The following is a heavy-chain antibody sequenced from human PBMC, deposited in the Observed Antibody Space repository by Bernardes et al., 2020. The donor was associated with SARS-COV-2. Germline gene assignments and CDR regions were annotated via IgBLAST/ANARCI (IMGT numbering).Heavy chain of an antibody. CDR1: GFTFSSCG. CDR2: ISGSGTTT. J-gene: IGHJ6*02. V-gene: IGHV3-23*01. D-gene: IGHD6-6*01. Sequence: GGTLRLSCASSGFTFSSCGMSWVRQAPEKGLEWVSGISGSGTTTDYADSVKGRFTLSRDNSKNTLYLEMNSLRAEDTGVYYCAKDPRRAGRPDYYYGIDAWGQGTTVTVSS. CDR3: AKDPRRAGRPDYYYGIDA.